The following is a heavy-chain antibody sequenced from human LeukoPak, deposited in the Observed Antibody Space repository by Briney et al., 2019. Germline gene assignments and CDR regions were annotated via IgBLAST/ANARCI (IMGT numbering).Heavy chain of an antibody. V-gene: IGHV1-45*02. Sequence: VASVKVSCKASGYTFTYRYLHWVRQAPGQALEWMGWITPFNGNTNYAQKFQDRVTITRDRSMSTAYMELSSRRSEDTAMYYCARSSNELGYYGMDVWGQGTTVTVSS. J-gene: IGHJ6*02. D-gene: IGHD2-2*01. CDR3: ARSSNELGYYGMDV. CDR2: ITPFNGNT. CDR1: GYTFTYRY.